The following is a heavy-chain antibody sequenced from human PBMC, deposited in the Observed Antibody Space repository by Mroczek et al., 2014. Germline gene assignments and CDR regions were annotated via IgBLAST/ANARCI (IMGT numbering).Heavy chain of an antibody. CDR2: ISGSGGST. CDR3: AKRNSAVRSENFDY. CDR1: GFTFSSYA. J-gene: IGHJ4*02. Sequence: ESGGGLVQPGGSLGLSCAASGFTFSSYAMSWVRQAPGKGLEWVSGISGSGGSTYYADSVKGRFTISRDNSKNTLYLQMNSLSAEDTAVYYCAKRNSAVRSENFDYWGQGTLVTVSS. V-gene: IGHV3-23*01. D-gene: IGHD1-14*01.